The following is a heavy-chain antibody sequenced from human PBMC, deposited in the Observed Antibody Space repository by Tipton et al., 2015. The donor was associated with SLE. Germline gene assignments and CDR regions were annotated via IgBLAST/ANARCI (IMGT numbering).Heavy chain of an antibody. Sequence: QLVQSGGEVRKPGDSVQVSCKASGYTFTNYGVSWVRQAPGQGLEWMGWISANYGATKFAQRFQGRLSLTTDTSTSTTYTALRSARSDDTAIYYCARECSGTGCLDYWGQGTLVTVSS. CDR1: GYTFTNYG. V-gene: IGHV1-18*01. D-gene: IGHD2-8*02. J-gene: IGHJ4*02. CDR3: ARECSGTGCLDY. CDR2: ISANYGAT.